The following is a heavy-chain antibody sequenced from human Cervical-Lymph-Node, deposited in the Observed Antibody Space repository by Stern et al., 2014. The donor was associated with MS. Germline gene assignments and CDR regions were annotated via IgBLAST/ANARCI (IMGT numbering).Heavy chain of an antibody. J-gene: IGHJ2*01. D-gene: IGHD3-3*02. Sequence: QVQLVQSGPGLVKPLQTLSLTCTVSGGSVSSGGYFWNWIRQHPGKGLEWIGHVYYSGSIAYNPSLKSRVTISVDTSKNQFSLRLRSVTAADTAVHYCARNPALWYFDLWGRGTLAAVSS. CDR1: GGSVSSGGYF. CDR2: VYYSGSI. V-gene: IGHV4-31*03. CDR3: ARNPALWYFDL.